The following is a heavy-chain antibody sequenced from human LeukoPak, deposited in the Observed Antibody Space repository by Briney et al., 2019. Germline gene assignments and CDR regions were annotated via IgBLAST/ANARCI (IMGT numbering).Heavy chain of an antibody. CDR3: AKRLVLSGYYYFTMDV. V-gene: IGHV3-23*01. Sequence: PGGSLRLSCAASGFTFSSYAMSWVRQAPGKGLEWVSAINGGGGRTYYADSVKGRFTISRDNPKNTLFLQMNSLRAEDTAVYYCAKRLVLSGYYYFTMDVWGKGTTVTVSS. J-gene: IGHJ6*04. CDR1: GFTFSSYA. CDR2: INGGGGRT. D-gene: IGHD5-12*01.